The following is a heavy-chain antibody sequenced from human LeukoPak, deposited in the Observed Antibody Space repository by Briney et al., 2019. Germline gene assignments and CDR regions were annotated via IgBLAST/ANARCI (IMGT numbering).Heavy chain of an antibody. Sequence: KPSETLSLTCTVSGGSISSSSYYWGWIRQPPGKGLEWIGRIYTSGSTNYNPSLKSRVTMSVDTSKNQFSLKLSSVSAADTAVYYCARDVVAAAGTWDYWGQGTLVTVSS. CDR3: ARDVVAAAGTWDY. CDR1: GGSISSSSYY. V-gene: IGHV4-39*07. D-gene: IGHD6-13*01. CDR2: IYTSGST. J-gene: IGHJ4*02.